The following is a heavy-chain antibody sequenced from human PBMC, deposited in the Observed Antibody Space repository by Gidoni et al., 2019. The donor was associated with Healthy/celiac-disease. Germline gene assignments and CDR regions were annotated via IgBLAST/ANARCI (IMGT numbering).Heavy chain of an antibody. CDR3: ARVYCSGGSCYSAYFDY. J-gene: IGHJ4*02. Sequence: QVQLVQSGAEVKKPGSSVKVSCKASGGTFSSYAISWVRQAPGQGLAWMGRIIPIFGIANYAQKFQGRVTITADKSTSTAYMELSSLRSEDTAVYYCARVYCSGGSCYSAYFDYWGQGTLVTVSS. CDR1: GGTFSSYA. D-gene: IGHD2-15*01. CDR2: IIPIFGIA. V-gene: IGHV1-69*04.